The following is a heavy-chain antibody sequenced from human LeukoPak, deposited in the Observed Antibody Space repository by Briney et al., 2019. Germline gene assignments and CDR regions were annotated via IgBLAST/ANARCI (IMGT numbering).Heavy chain of an antibody. CDR1: GFTFSNYG. D-gene: IGHD3-9*01. Sequence: GGSLRLSCAASGFTFSNYGMHWVRQAPGKGLEWLSYISTSSSYIYYADSVKGRFTVSRDNAMNSLFLQMNSLIAEDTAVYYCARAHAPDILTGLDAFDIWGQGTMVTVSS. CDR3: ARAHAPDILTGLDAFDI. CDR2: ISTSSSYI. J-gene: IGHJ3*02. V-gene: IGHV3-21*01.